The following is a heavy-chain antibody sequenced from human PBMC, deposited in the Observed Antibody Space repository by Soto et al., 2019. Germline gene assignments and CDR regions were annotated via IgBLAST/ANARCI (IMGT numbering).Heavy chain of an antibody. Sequence: QVQLQGSGPGQVKPSETLSLTYTVSGDSISDYFYWSWIRQPAVKGLEWIGRIYTDGTTKYNPSLQSRVTLSLDKSKNQCSLKLSSVTAADTAVYYFAREVRGGFTGIFDQWGRGSRVTASS. D-gene: IGHD2-15*01. J-gene: IGHJ4*02. CDR2: IYTDGTT. V-gene: IGHV4-4*07. CDR1: GDSISDYFY. CDR3: AREVRGGFTGIFDQ.